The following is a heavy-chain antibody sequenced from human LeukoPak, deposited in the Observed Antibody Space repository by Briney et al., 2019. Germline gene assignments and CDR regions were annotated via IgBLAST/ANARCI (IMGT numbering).Heavy chain of an antibody. CDR2: ISGSGDNT. D-gene: IGHD3-10*01. J-gene: IGHJ5*02. CDR1: GFTFSSYD. V-gene: IGHV3-23*01. CDR3: ARVKGFVGWFDP. Sequence: QPGGSLRLYCAASGFTFSSYDMSWVRQAPGKGLEWVSLISGSGDNTYYADSVKGRFTIARNNSKNTLHLQMNSLRVEDTAVYHCARVKGFVGWFDPWGQGTLVTVSS.